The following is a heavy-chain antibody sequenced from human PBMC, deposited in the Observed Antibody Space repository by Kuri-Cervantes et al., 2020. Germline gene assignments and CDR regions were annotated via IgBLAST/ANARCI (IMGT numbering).Heavy chain of an antibody. CDR1: GYTFTGYY. J-gene: IGHJ4*02. D-gene: IGHD1-26*01. Sequence: SVKVSCKASGYTFTGYYMHWVRQAPGQGLEWMGWINPNSGGTNYAQKFQGRVTMTRDTSISTAYMELSSLRSEDTAVYYCARGRLGATRNFDYWGQGTLVTVSS. CDR2: INPNSGGT. CDR3: ARGRLGATRNFDY. V-gene: IGHV1-2*02.